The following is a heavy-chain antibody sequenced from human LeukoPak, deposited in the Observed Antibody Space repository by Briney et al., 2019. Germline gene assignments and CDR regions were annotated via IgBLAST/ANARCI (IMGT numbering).Heavy chain of an antibody. CDR2: IYYSGST. J-gene: IGHJ4*02. Sequence: PSETLSLTCTVSGGSISSYYWGWIRQPPGKGLEWIGSIYYSGSTYYNPSLKSRCTISVDTSKNHFSLKLSSVTAADTAVYYCARSYDFWSGDSQFAYWGQGTVVTVSS. D-gene: IGHD3-3*01. CDR1: GGSISSYY. CDR3: ARSYDFWSGDSQFAY. V-gene: IGHV4-39*07.